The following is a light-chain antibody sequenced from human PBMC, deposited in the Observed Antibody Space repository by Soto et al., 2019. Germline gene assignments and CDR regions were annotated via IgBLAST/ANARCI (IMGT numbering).Light chain of an antibody. CDR3: LQHETYPRT. CDR1: QGIRNN. J-gene: IGKJ1*01. Sequence: DIQITHSPSSPFASVGDRVSITCRASQGIRNNLGWYQQRPGKAPKRLIYGTSNLQTGVPSRFSGSGYGTDFTLTISSLQPEDFATYYCLQHETYPRTFGQGTKVDIK. V-gene: IGKV1-17*01. CDR2: GTS.